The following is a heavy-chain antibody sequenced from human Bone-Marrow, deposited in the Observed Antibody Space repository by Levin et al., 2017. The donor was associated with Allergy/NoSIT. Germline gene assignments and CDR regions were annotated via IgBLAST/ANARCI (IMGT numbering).Heavy chain of an antibody. V-gene: IGHV1-69*01. D-gene: IGHD3-22*01. CDR1: GGTFNTYN. CDR3: AADHYDASGFYRKDY. CDR2: IIPIFATP. J-gene: IGHJ4*02. Sequence: GGSLRLSCKASGGTFNTYNFGWVRQAPGQGLEWMGGIIPIFATPNYAEKFQGRLTIAADESTNTVYMDLSSLRSDDTAVYYCAADHYDASGFYRKDYWGQGTLVTVSS.